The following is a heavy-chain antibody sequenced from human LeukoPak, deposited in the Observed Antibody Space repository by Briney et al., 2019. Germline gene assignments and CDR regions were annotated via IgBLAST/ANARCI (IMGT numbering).Heavy chain of an antibody. Sequence: KASETPSLTCTVSGGSISSSSYYWGWIRQPPGKGLEWIGSIYYSGSTYYNPSLKSRVTISVDTSKNQFSLKLSSVTAEHTAVYYCARHAADPGQLDYWGQGTLVTVSS. CDR3: ARHAADPGQLDY. CDR2: IYYSGST. V-gene: IGHV4-39*01. J-gene: IGHJ4*02. CDR1: GGSISSSSYY.